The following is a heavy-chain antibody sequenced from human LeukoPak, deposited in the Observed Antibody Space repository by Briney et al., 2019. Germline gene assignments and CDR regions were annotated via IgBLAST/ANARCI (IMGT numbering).Heavy chain of an antibody. V-gene: IGHV3-48*04. J-gene: IGHJ4*02. CDR1: GFTFDNYA. Sequence: GGSLRLSCEASGFTFDNYAVIWSRQAPGKELEWVSFISGSSVTKNYADSVKGRFTISRDNAKNSLYLQMNSLRAEDTAVYYCARVRLTYYFDFWGQGTLVTVSS. CDR3: ARVRLTYYFDF. CDR2: ISGSSVTK.